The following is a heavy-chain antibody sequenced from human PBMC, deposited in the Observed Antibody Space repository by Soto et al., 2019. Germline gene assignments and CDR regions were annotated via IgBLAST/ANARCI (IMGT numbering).Heavy chain of an antibody. CDR3: ATCDFWSGNNWFDP. V-gene: IGHV1-24*01. D-gene: IGHD3-3*01. CDR1: GYTLTELS. J-gene: IGHJ5*02. CDR2: FDPEDGET. Sequence: ASVKVSCKVSGYTLTELSMHWVRQAPGKGLEWMGGFDPEDGETIYAQKFQGRVTMTEDTSTDTAYMELSSLRSEDTAVYYCATCDFWSGNNWFDPWGQGTLVTVSS.